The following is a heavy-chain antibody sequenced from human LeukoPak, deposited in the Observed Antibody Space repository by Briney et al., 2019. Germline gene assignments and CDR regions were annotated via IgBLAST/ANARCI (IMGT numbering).Heavy chain of an antibody. CDR2: IYHSGST. CDR3: ARQTSGYYYMDV. CDR1: GYSISSGYY. D-gene: IGHD6-19*01. Sequence: SETLSLTCSVSGYSISSGYYWGWIRQPPGKGLEWIGSIYHSGSTFHNPSLKSRVTISVDTSKNQFPLKLNSVTAADTAVYYCARQTSGYYYMDVWGKGTTVTVSS. J-gene: IGHJ6*03. V-gene: IGHV4-38-2*02.